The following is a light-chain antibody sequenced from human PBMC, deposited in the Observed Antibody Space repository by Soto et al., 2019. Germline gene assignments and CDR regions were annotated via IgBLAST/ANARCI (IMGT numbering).Light chain of an antibody. CDR1: QSISSN. CDR2: GAS. Sequence: ERVMPQSPATLSVSPGERATLSCRASQSISSNLAWYQQKPGQAPRLLIYGASTRATGIPARFNGSGSGTEFTLTISSLQSEDFAVYYCQQYNNWPPITFGQGTRLEIK. V-gene: IGKV3-15*01. J-gene: IGKJ5*01. CDR3: QQYNNWPPIT.